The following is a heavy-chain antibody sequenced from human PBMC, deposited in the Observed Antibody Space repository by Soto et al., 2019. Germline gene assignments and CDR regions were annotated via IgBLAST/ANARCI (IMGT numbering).Heavy chain of an antibody. D-gene: IGHD4-17*01. CDR1: GFIFSGHG. Sequence: PGGSLRLSCAASGFIFSGHGMHWVRQAPGKGLEWVAVISFDGNYKYYADSVKGRFTISRDNSKNTLYLQMNSLRVEDTAVYYCAKNKQRNGDYVYYFDYWGQGTLVTVSS. V-gene: IGHV3-30*18. CDR2: ISFDGNYK. CDR3: AKNKQRNGDYVYYFDY. J-gene: IGHJ4*02.